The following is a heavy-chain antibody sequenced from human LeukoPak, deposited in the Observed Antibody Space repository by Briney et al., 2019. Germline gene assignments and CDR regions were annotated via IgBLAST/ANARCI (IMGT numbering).Heavy chain of an antibody. V-gene: IGHV3-23*01. CDR2: ISGSGGST. Sequence: GGTLRLSCAASGFTFSSYGMSWVRQAPGKGLGWVSAISGSGGSTYYADSVKGRFTISRDNSKNTLYLQMNSLRAEDTAVYYCAELGITMIGGVWGKGTTVTISS. D-gene: IGHD3-10*02. J-gene: IGHJ6*04. CDR1: GFTFSSYG. CDR3: AELGITMIGGV.